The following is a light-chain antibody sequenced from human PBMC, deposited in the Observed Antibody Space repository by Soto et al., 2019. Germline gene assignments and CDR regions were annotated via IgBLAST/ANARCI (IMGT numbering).Light chain of an antibody. V-gene: IGLV1-47*01. CDR2: KNN. J-gene: IGLJ1*01. CDR3: SAWDDSLSGYV. Sequence: QSVLTQPPSASGTPGQRVTISCSGSSSNIGSNYVYWYQQLPGTAPQLLIYKNNQRPSGVPDRFTGSKSGTSASLAISGLRSEDEDDYYCSAWDDSLSGYVFGTGTKLTVL. CDR1: SSNIGSNY.